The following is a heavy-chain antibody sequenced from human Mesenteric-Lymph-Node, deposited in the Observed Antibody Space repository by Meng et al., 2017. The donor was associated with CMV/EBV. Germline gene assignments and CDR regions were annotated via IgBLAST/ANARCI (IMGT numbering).Heavy chain of an antibody. V-gene: IGHV3-66*02. Sequence: GESLKISCAASGFTVTSNYLNWVRQAPGKGLEWVALIYSGGSTYYADSVKGRFTISRDISKNTLYLQMNSLRPQDTAVYYCATSPTIAVGGTENQWGQGTLVTVSS. D-gene: IGHD6-19*01. CDR3: ATSPTIAVGGTENQ. CDR2: IYSGGST. CDR1: GFTVTSNY. J-gene: IGHJ4*02.